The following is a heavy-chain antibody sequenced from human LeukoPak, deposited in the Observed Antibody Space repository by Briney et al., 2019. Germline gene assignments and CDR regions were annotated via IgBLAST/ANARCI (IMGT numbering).Heavy chain of an antibody. CDR1: GFTVSSNY. J-gene: IGHJ3*02. CDR3: ARDEKRYCSGGSCYSGAFDI. D-gene: IGHD2-15*01. V-gene: IGHV3-66*01. Sequence: TGGSLRLSCAASGFTVSSNYMSWVRQAPGKGLEWVSVIYSGGSTYYADSVKGRFTISRDNSKNTLYLQMNSLRAEDTAVYYCARDEKRYCSGGSCYSGAFDIWGQGTMVTVSS. CDR2: IYSGGST.